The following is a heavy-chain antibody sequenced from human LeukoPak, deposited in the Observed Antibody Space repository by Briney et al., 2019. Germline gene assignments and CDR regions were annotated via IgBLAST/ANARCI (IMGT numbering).Heavy chain of an antibody. Sequence: SETLSLTCTVSGGSISSYYWSWIRQPPGKGLEWIGYIYYSGSTNHNPSLKSRVTISVDTSKNQFSLKLSSVTAADTAVYYCARGSPWYYYDSSGAFDIWGQGTMVTVSS. J-gene: IGHJ3*02. CDR2: IYYSGST. CDR1: GGSISSYY. D-gene: IGHD3-22*01. CDR3: ARGSPWYYYDSSGAFDI. V-gene: IGHV4-59*01.